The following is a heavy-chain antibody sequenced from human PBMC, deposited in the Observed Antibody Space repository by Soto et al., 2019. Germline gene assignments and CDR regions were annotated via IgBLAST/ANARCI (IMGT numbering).Heavy chain of an antibody. J-gene: IGHJ6*02. CDR3: AREGVGYCISTSCYGPYYYGMDV. D-gene: IGHD2-2*01. Sequence: PSDTLSLTYNLSGSPISTSSYYWGWIRQPPGQGQAWIGIIYYSGSTYYNPSLKSRVTISVDTSKNQFSLKLSSVTAADTAVYYCAREGVGYCISTSCYGPYYYGMDVWG. CDR2: IYYSGST. V-gene: IGHV4-39*02. CDR1: GSPISTSSYY.